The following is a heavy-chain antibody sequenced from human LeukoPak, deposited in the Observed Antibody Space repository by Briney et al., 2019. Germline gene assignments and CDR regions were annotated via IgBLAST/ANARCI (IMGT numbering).Heavy chain of an antibody. CDR3: ASGYQSPYYMDV. J-gene: IGHJ6*03. CDR2: INHSGST. CDR1: GGSISSSSYY. V-gene: IGHV4-39*07. Sequence: SETLSLTCTVSGGSISSSSYYWGWIRQPPGKGLEWIGEINHSGSTNYNPSLKSRVTISVDTSKNQFSLKLSSVTAADTAVYYCASGYQSPYYMDVWGKGTTVTVSS. D-gene: IGHD5-18*01.